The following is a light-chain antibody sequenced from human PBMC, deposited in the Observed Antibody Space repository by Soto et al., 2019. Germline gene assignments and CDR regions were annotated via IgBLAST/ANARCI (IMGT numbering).Light chain of an antibody. J-gene: IGLJ2*01. CDR1: SSNIGGTNY. CDR3: AAWDDRLGAVI. Sequence: QSVLTQPPSASGTPGQKVFISCSGSSSNIGGTNYAYWYQQLPGAAPKLLMHSNNLRPSGVPERISGSNFGTAASLAISGLRSEDEAVYYCAAWDDRLGAVIFGGGPKLTVL. V-gene: IGLV1-47*02. CDR2: SNN.